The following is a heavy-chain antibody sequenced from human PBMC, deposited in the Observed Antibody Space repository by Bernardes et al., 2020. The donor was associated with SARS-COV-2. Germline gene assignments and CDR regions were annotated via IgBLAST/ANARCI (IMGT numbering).Heavy chain of an antibody. V-gene: IGHV3-33*01. CDR2: IWYDGSNK. CDR1: GFTFSSYG. CDR3: ARNVLSDWYFDL. Sequence: GSLRLSCAASGFTFSSYGMHWVRQAPGQGLEWVAVIWYDGSNKYYADSVKGRFTISRDNSKNTLYLQMNSLRAEDTAVYYCARNVLSDWYFDLWGRGTLVTVSS. J-gene: IGHJ2*01. D-gene: IGHD2-15*01.